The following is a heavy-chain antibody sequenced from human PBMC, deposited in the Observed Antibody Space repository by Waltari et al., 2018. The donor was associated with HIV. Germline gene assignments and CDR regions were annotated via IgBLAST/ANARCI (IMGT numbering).Heavy chain of an antibody. Sequence: QVQLVQSGAEVKEPGASVKVSCKASGYMFTNYYIHWVREAPGQGLEWMGIINPGGGATVYAQKLQGRVTMTRDTSTNTVYMELSSLRFEDTAVYYCARDGSTEVLPGPFDFWGQGTKVTVSS. V-gene: IGHV1-46*04. D-gene: IGHD2-15*01. CDR3: ARDGSTEVLPGPFDF. J-gene: IGHJ3*01. CDR1: GYMFTNYY. CDR2: INPGGGAT.